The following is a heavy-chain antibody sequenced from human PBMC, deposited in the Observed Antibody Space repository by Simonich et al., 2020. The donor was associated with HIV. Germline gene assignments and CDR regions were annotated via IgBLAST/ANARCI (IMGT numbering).Heavy chain of an antibody. D-gene: IGHD5-18*01. CDR3: AKGSGYSYGGPIDY. V-gene: IGHV3-9*01. Sequence: EVQLVESGGGLVQPGRSLRRSCAASGFTLDDYAMHWVRQAPGSGLEWASVISCKSGSIGYADSVKGQFTISRDNAKNSLYLQMNSLRAEDTALYYCAKGSGYSYGGPIDYWGQGTLVTVSS. J-gene: IGHJ4*02. CDR2: ISCKSGSI. CDR1: GFTLDDYA.